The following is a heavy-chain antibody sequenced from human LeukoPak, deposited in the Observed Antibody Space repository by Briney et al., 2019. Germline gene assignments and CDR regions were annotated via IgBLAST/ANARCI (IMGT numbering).Heavy chain of an antibody. CDR3: ARGAPIIRAPYSYYYYMDV. CDR1: GYTFTNYY. V-gene: IGHV1-46*01. J-gene: IGHJ6*03. Sequence: ASVKVSCKASGYTFTNYYIHWVRRAPGQGLEWMGIINPDNGSTNSAQKFQGRVTMTRDTPTSTVNMELSSLRSDDTAVFYCARGAPIIRAPYSYYYYMDVWGKGTAVSLSS. D-gene: IGHD3-16*01. CDR2: INPDNGST.